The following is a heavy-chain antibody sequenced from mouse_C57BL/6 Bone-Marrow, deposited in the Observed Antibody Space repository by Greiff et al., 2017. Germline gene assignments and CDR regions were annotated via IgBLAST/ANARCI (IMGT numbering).Heavy chain of an antibody. CDR2: INPNNGGT. V-gene: IGHV1-26*01. CDR3: ASYDSSFDY. J-gene: IGHJ2*01. Sequence: VQLQQSGPELVKPGASVKISCKASGYTFTDYYMNWVKQSHGKSLEWIGDINPNNGGTSYNQKFKGKATLTVDKSSSTAYMELRSLTSEDSAVYYCASYDSSFDYWGQGTTLTVSS. D-gene: IGHD2-4*01. CDR1: GYTFTDYY.